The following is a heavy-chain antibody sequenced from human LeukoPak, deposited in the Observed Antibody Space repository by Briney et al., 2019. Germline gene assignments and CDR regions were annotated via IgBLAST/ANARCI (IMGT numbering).Heavy chain of an antibody. Sequence: GGSLRLSCAASGFTFSSYAMSWVRQAPGKGLEWVAVISYDGSNKYYADSVKGRFTISRDNSKNTLYLQMNSLRAEDTAVYYCARDPPYDSSGYYFDYWGQGTLVTVSS. CDR1: GFTFSSYA. D-gene: IGHD3-22*01. J-gene: IGHJ4*02. CDR2: ISYDGSNK. CDR3: ARDPPYDSSGYYFDY. V-gene: IGHV3-30-3*01.